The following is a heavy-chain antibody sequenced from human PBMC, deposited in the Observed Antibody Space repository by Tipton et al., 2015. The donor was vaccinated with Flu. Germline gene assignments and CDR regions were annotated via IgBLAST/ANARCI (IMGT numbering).Heavy chain of an antibody. J-gene: IGHJ3*02. V-gene: IGHV3-11*01. D-gene: IGHD1-26*01. CDR3: ARASSSGTYSMDAFNI. CDR1: GFSFSDYY. Sequence: QLMQSGGGLVKAGGSLRVSCAASGFSFSDYYMTWSRQAPGRGLEWVSYISATGNTIKYADSVKGRFTISRDNANNSLYLEMNSLRVEDTAVYYCARASSSGTYSMDAFNIWGQGTMVTVSA. CDR2: ISATGNTI.